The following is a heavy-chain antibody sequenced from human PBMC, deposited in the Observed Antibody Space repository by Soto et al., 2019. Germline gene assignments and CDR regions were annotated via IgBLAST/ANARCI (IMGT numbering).Heavy chain of an antibody. J-gene: IGHJ5*02. Sequence: PSETXSLAWAFCVLSFIVYYWSWIRQPPGKGLEWIGEINHSGSTNYNPSLKSRVTISVDTSKNQFSLKLSSVTAADTAVYYCEREYYYDSSGYYSYTWLDTWGQGTLVTVSS. CDR3: EREYYYDSSGYYSYTWLDT. CDR2: INHSGST. V-gene: IGHV4-34*01. D-gene: IGHD3-22*01. CDR1: VLSFIVYY.